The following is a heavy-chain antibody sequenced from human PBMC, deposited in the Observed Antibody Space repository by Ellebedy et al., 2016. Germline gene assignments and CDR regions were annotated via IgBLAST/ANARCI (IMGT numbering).Heavy chain of an antibody. J-gene: IGHJ2*01. CDR2: IYYSGTT. CDR3: ARHAPGYFDL. V-gene: IGHV4-59*01. CDR1: GGSINNYY. Sequence: SETLSLTXTVSGGSINNYYWSLIRQPPGKGLEWIGYIYYSGTTSYNPSLKSRVTISVDTSKNQFSLKLSSVTAADTAVYFCARHAPGYFDLWGRGTLVTVSS.